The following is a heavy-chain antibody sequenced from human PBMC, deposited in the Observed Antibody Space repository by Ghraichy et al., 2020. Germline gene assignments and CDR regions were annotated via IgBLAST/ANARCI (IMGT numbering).Heavy chain of an antibody. J-gene: IGHJ4*02. CDR3: ARDGGYGSGSYHFDY. V-gene: IGHV4-31*03. CDR1: GGSITSGGYY. CDR2: IYYSGST. D-gene: IGHD3-10*01. Sequence: SETLSLTCTVSGGSITSGGYYCSWIRQHPGKGLEWIGYIYYSGSTSYNPSLKSRVTISVDTSKKQFSLKLSSVTAADTAVYYCARDGGYGSGSYHFDYWGQGTLVTVSS.